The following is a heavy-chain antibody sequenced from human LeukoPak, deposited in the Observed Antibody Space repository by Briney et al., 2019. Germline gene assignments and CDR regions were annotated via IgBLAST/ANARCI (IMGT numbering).Heavy chain of an antibody. V-gene: IGHV3-33*01. J-gene: IGHJ2*01. D-gene: IGHD4-17*01. Sequence: GGSLRLSCAASGFIFSSYGMHWVRQAPGKGLEWVAVIWYDGSNKFYADSVKGRFTISRDNSKNTLYLRMNSLRAEDTAVYYCATYGDSRRRDWYFDLWGRGTLVTVSS. CDR1: GFIFSSYG. CDR3: ATYGDSRRRDWYFDL. CDR2: IWYDGSNK.